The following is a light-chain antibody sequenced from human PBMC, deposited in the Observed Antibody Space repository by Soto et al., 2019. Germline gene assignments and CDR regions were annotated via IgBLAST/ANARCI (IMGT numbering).Light chain of an antibody. V-gene: IGKV4-1*01. CDR3: QQYDSIPIT. Sequence: DIVMTQSPDSLGVSLGERATINCKSSQSVLYSSNNKNYLAWYQQKAGQPPKMLIYWASTRESGVPDRFSGSGSGTDFTLTISSLQAVDVGVYYCQQYDSIPITFGQGTRLEIK. CDR1: QSVLYSSNNKNY. J-gene: IGKJ5*01. CDR2: WAS.